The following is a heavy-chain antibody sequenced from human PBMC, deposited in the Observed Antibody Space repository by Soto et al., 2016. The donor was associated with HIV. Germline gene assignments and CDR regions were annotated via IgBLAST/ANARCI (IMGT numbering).Heavy chain of an antibody. CDR2: INHSGST. CDR1: GESFSGYY. Sequence: QVQLQQWGAGLLKPSETLSLTCAVYGESFSGYYWTWIRQPPGKGLEWIGEINHSGSTNYNPSLESRVTISLDTISIDTSTNHFSLKLSSVTAADTAVYYCARDTFWNEGIDYWGQGTLVTVSS. CDR3: ARDTFWNEGIDY. D-gene: IGHD1-1*01. J-gene: IGHJ4*02. V-gene: IGHV4-34*01.